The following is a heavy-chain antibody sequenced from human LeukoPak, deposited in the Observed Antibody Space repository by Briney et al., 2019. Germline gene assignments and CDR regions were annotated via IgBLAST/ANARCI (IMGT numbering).Heavy chain of an antibody. CDR2: ITGSGSST. D-gene: IGHD6-6*01. CDR1: GFTFSSSA. V-gene: IGHV3-23*01. CDR3: AQDSRTAARPHYFED. Sequence: GGSLRLSCAASGFTFSSSAMSWVRQAPGKGLEWVSGITGSGSSTYYADSVKGRLTISRDNSKNTLYLQMHSLRAEDTAVYFCAQDSRTAARPHYFEDWGQGTLVTVSS. J-gene: IGHJ4*02.